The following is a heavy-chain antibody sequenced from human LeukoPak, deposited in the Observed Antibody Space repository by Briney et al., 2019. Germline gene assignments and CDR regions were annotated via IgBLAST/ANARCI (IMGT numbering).Heavy chain of an antibody. D-gene: IGHD1-26*01. CDR1: GFTLDDYA. J-gene: IGHJ5*02. CDR3: AKGVRSGTYYNCFDP. V-gene: IGHV3-43*02. CDR2: ISGDGDST. Sequence: GGSLRLSCVASGFTLDDYALHWVRQAPGKGLEWISFISGDGDSTYYADSVKGRFTIPRDNSKNSLYLQMSSLRAEDTALYYCAKGVRSGTYYNCFDPWGQGTLVTVSS.